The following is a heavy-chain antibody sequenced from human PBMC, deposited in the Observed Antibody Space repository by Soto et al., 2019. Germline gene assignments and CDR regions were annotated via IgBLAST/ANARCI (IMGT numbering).Heavy chain of an antibody. V-gene: IGHV3-30*09. CDR1: GFTFSGYA. Sequence: LSCAASGFTFSGYAMHWVRQAPGKGLEWVSFVSFDGSNKYYADSVKGRFAVSRDFSKNTLYLQMNSLRPDDTAVYYCARDGTYCGSDCFVFDYWGQGSLVTVSS. D-gene: IGHD2-21*02. CDR3: ARDGTYCGSDCFVFDY. CDR2: VSFDGSNK. J-gene: IGHJ4*02.